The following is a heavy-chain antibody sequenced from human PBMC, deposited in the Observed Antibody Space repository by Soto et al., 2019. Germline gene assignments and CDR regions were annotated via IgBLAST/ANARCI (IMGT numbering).Heavy chain of an antibody. CDR1: GYTFTGYA. J-gene: IGHJ4*02. CDR2: INAGNGNT. D-gene: IGHD6-19*01. CDR3: PRAVAVAAVFDY. Sequence: QVQLVQSGAEEKKPGASVKVSCKASGYTFTGYAMHWVRQAPGQRLEWMGWINAGNGNTKYSQKFQGRVTITRDTSATTAYRELTGLKSEDRGVYSLPRAVAVAAVFDYWGQGTLVTVSS. V-gene: IGHV1-3*05.